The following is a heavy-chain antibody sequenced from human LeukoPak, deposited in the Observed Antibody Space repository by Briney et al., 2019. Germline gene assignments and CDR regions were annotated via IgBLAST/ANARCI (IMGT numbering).Heavy chain of an antibody. V-gene: IGHV3-23*01. D-gene: IGHD3-3*01. CDR3: ARSARLMKGVVEVTALDD. Sequence: PGGSLRLSCAASGFTFSNYAMSWVRQAPGKGLEWVSAISGSASSTYHADSVKGRFTISRDNSKNTLYLQMNSLRADDTAVYYCARSARLMKGVVEVTALDDWGQGTLVTVSS. CDR1: GFTFSNYA. CDR2: ISGSASST. J-gene: IGHJ4*02.